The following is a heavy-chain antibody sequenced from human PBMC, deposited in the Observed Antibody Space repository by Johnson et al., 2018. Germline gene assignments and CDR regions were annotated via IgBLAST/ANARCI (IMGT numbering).Heavy chain of an antibody. J-gene: IGHJ3*02. CDR3: ARVRNYYNKKNAFDI. Sequence: QVQLQQWGAGLLKPSETLSLTCAVYGGSFSGYYWSWIRQPPGKGLEWIGEINHSGSTNYNPSLKSRVTISVDTSKNQFSLKLGSVTAADTAVYYCARVRNYYNKKNAFDIWGQGTMVTVSS. V-gene: IGHV4-34*01. CDR1: GGSFSGYY. CDR2: INHSGST. D-gene: IGHD3-22*01.